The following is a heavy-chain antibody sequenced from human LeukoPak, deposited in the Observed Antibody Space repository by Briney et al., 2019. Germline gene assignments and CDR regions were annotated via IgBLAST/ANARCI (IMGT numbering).Heavy chain of an antibody. Sequence: GGSLRLSCAASGFTFSSHGMHWVRQAPGKGLEWVANIKQDGSEKYYVDSVKGRFAISRDNAKKSLFLQMNSLRVEDTAVYYCARDGQPFDSWGQGTLVTVSS. CDR2: IKQDGSEK. V-gene: IGHV3-7*03. J-gene: IGHJ4*02. CDR1: GFTFSSHG. CDR3: ARDGQPFDS.